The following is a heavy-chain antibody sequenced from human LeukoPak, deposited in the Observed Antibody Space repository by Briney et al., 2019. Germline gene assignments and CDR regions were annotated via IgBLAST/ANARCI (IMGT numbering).Heavy chain of an antibody. CDR1: GFTFTNAW. CDR3: TTGSFDP. Sequence: GGSLRLSCAASGFTFTNAWMSWVRQAPGKGLEWVGRIKRKTEGGTTDYAAPVKGRFTISRDDSENTLYLQMNSLKIEDTAVYYCTTGSFDPWGQGTLVTVSS. CDR2: IKRKTEGGTT. V-gene: IGHV3-15*01. J-gene: IGHJ5*02.